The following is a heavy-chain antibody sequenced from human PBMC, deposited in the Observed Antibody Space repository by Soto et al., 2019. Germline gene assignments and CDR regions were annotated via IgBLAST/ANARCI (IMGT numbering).Heavy chain of an antibody. CDR2: IIPIFGTA. J-gene: IGHJ4*02. V-gene: IGHV1-69*13. D-gene: IGHD5-12*01. CDR1: GGTFSSYA. CDR3: ARRRGPRDGYNYDYFDY. Sequence: GASVKVSCKASGGTFSSYAISWVRQAPGQGLEWMGGIIPIFGTANYAQKFQGRVTITADESTSTAYMELSSLRSEDTAVYYCARRRGPRDGYNYDYFDYWGQGTLVTVSS.